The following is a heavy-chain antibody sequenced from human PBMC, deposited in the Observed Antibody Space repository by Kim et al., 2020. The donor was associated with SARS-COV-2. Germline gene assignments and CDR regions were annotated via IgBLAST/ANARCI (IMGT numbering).Heavy chain of an antibody. V-gene: IGHV5-51*01. CDR3: ARLWETLTYYYDSSGYDYGMDV. Sequence: GESLKISCKGSGYSFTSYWIGWVRQMPGKGLEWMGIIYPGDSDTRYSPSFQGQVTISADKSISTAYLQWSSLKASDTAMYYCARLWETLTYYYDSSGYDYGMDVWGQGTTVTVSS. D-gene: IGHD3-22*01. CDR1: GYSFTSYW. J-gene: IGHJ6*02. CDR2: IYPGDSDT.